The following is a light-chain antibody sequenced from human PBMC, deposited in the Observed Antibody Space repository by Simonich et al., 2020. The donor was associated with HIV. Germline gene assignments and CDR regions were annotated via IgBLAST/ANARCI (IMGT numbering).Light chain of an antibody. Sequence: DIVMTQSPDSLAVSLGERATINCKSSQSVLYSSNNKDYLAWYQQKPGQPPNLLIYWASTRASGVPDRFSGSGSETDFTLTISSLQAEDVAVYYCQQYYITPHTFGQGTKVEIK. J-gene: IGKJ1*01. CDR3: QQYYITPHT. CDR1: QSVLYSSNNKDY. CDR2: WAS. V-gene: IGKV4-1*01.